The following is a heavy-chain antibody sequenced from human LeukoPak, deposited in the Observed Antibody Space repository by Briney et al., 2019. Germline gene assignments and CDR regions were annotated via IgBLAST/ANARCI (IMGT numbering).Heavy chain of an antibody. CDR3: ARSLHCSSASCPFYYYYMDV. CDR2: IIPIFGTA. V-gene: IGHV1-69*05. Sequence: ASVKVSCKASGGTFSSYAISWVRQAPGQGLEWMGGIIPIFGTANYAQKFQGRVTITTDESTSTAYMELSSLRSEDTAVYYCARSLHCSSASCPFYYYYMDVWGKGTTVTASS. J-gene: IGHJ6*03. CDR1: GGTFSSYA. D-gene: IGHD2-2*01.